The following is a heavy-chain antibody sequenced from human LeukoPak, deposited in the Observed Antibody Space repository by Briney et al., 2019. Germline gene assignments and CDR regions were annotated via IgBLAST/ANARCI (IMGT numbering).Heavy chain of an antibody. CDR3: ARVPSVYCSSTSCCPNSGVDFDY. Sequence: ASVKVSCKASGYTFTSYDINWVRQATGQGLEWMGWMNPNSGNTGYAQKFQGRVTITRNTSISTAYMELSSLRSEDTAVYYCARVPSVYCSSTSCCPNSGVDFDYWGQGTLVTVSS. CDR1: GYTFTSYD. D-gene: IGHD2-2*01. J-gene: IGHJ4*02. CDR2: MNPNSGNT. V-gene: IGHV1-8*03.